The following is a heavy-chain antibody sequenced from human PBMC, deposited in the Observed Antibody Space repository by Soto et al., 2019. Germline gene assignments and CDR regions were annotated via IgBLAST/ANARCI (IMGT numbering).Heavy chain of an antibody. J-gene: IGHJ5*01. CDR3: ARGRNYFGSAGTSWFDF. CDR1: GYGFGRYA. V-gene: IGHV1-18*01. Sequence: QIQLLQSGAEVRKPGASVTVSCTTSGYGFGRYAVNWVRQAPGQGLQWMGWISGFNGKAESAQSLQGRVTLTTDASTGTAYMELRTLRSDDTAVYFCARGRNYFGSAGTSWFDFWGQGTLVTVSS. CDR2: ISGFNGKA. D-gene: IGHD3-10*01.